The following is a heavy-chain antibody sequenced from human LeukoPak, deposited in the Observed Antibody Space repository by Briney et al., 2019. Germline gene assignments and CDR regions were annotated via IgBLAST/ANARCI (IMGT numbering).Heavy chain of an antibody. Sequence: GGSLRLSCAASGFTFSSYWMSWVRQAPGKRLEWVANIKQDGSEKYYVDSVKGRFTISRDNAKNSLYLQMNSLRAEDTAVYYCARDPGRWLQFSHFDYWGQGTLVTVSS. CDR2: IKQDGSEK. D-gene: IGHD5-24*01. V-gene: IGHV3-7*01. J-gene: IGHJ4*02. CDR3: ARDPGRWLQFSHFDY. CDR1: GFTFSSYW.